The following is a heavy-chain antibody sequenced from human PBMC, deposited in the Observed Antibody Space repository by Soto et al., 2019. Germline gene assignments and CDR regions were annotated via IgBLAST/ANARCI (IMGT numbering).Heavy chain of an antibody. Sequence: PSETLSLTCTVSGGSISSYYWSWIRQPPGKGLEWIGYIYYSGSTNYNPSLKSRVTISVDTSKNQFSLKLSSVTAADTAVYYCARDGGYCSGGSCRGLEVQHWGQGTLVTVSS. CDR3: ARDGGYCSGGSCRGLEVQH. CDR1: GGSISSYY. D-gene: IGHD2-15*01. V-gene: IGHV4-59*01. CDR2: IYYSGST. J-gene: IGHJ1*01.